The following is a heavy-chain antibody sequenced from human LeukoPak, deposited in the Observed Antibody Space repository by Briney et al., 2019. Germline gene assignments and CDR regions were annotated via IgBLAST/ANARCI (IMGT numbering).Heavy chain of an antibody. J-gene: IGHJ4*02. D-gene: IGHD3-10*01. CDR3: ARQKGNSGRGYYFDY. CDR1: GFTFSHYG. V-gene: IGHV3-30*19. CDR2: ISYDGSNK. Sequence: GGSLRPSCAASGFTFSHYGMHWVRQAPGKGLEWVAVISYDGSNKYYADSVKGRFTISRDNSKNTLYLQMNSLRAEDTAVYYCARQKGNSGRGYYFDYWGQGTLVTVSS.